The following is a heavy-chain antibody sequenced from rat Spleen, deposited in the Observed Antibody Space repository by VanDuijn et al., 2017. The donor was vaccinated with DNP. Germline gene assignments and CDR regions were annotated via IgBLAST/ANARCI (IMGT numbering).Heavy chain of an antibody. D-gene: IGHD1-3*01. V-gene: IGHV3-1*01. J-gene: IGHJ2*01. CDR2: ISYSGTT. CDR1: GYSITSNY. CDR3: ASPLFNYGSFPYY. Sequence: EVQLQESGPGLVKPSQSLSLTCSVTGYSITSNYWGWIRKFPRNKMEYIGHISYSGTTNDNPSLKSRISITRDTSKNQFFLQLSSVTTEDTATYYCASPLFNYGSFPYYWGQGVMVTVSS.